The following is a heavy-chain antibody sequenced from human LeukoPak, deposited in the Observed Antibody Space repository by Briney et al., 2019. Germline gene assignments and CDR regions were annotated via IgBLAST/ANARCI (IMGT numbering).Heavy chain of an antibody. J-gene: IGHJ4*02. CDR2: ISGSGGST. V-gene: IGHV3-23*01. CDR1: GFTFNSYA. Sequence: GGSLRLSCAASGFTFNSYAMSWVRQAPGKGLEWVSAISGSGGSTYYADSVKGRFTISRDNSKNTLYLQMNSLRAEDTAVYYCAKYRMVRGVIVDPPDYWGQGTLVTVSS. CDR3: AKYRMVRGVIVDPPDY. D-gene: IGHD3-10*01.